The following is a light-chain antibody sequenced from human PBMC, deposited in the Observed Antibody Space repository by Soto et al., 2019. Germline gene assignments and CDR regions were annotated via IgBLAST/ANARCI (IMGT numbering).Light chain of an antibody. CDR2: LNSDGSH. J-gene: IGLJ3*02. Sequence: VVTQSPSASASLGASVKLTCTLSSGHSSYAIAWHQQQPEKGPRYLMKLNSDGSHSKGDGIPDRFSGSSSGAERYLTISSLQSEDEADYYCQTWGTGGWVFGGGTKLTVL. CDR3: QTWGTGGWV. V-gene: IGLV4-69*01. CDR1: SGHSSYA.